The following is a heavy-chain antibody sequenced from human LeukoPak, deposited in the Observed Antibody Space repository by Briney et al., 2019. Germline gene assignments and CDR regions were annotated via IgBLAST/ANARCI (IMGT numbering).Heavy chain of an antibody. D-gene: IGHD3-9*01. V-gene: IGHV4-61*01. CDR1: GGSISSDTYY. CDR2: IYYSGST. J-gene: IGHJ5*02. CDR3: ARGGRELRYFDWLLSGWFDP. Sequence: SETLSLTCTVSGGSISSDTYYWSWIRQPPGKGLEWIGYIYYSGSTNYNPSLKSRVTISVDTSKNQFSLKLSSVTAADTAVYYCARGGRELRYFDWLLSGWFDPWGQGTLVTVSS.